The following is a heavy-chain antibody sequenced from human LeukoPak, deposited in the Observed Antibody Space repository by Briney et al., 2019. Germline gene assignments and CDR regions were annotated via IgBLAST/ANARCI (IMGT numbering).Heavy chain of an antibody. CDR1: GFTFSSYS. CDR2: ISSSSSTI. D-gene: IGHD5-18*01. Sequence: PGGSLRLSCAASGFTFSSYSMNWVRQAPGKGLEWVSYISSSSSTIYYADSVKGRFTISRDNSKNTLYLQMNSLRAEDTAVFYCARDRGGDGDTAMLDSWGQGALVTVSS. V-gene: IGHV3-48*01. CDR3: ARDRGGDGDTAMLDS. J-gene: IGHJ5*02.